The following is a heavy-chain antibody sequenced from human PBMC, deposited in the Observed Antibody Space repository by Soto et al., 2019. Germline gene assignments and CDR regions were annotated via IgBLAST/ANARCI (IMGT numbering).Heavy chain of an antibody. D-gene: IGHD2-15*01. CDR1: GFSFTTSEMR. CDR3: AHIEVSGSAFDI. CDR2: IDWDDDK. J-gene: IGHJ3*02. V-gene: IGHV2-70*04. Sequence: SGPTLVNPTQTLTLTCTFSGFSFTTSEMRVGWIRQPPGKALEWLARIDWDDDKFYSTSLKTRLTISKDTSKNLVVLTMTNMDTVDTATYYCAHIEVSGSAFDIWGQGTMVTVSS.